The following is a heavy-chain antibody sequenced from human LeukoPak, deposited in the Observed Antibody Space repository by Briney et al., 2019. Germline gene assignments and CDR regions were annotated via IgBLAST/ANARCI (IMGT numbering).Heavy chain of an antibody. D-gene: IGHD5-12*01. CDR1: GGSISSYY. V-gene: IGHV4-59*12. CDR2: IYYSGST. CDR3: ARDAATIKGSADY. J-gene: IGHJ4*02. Sequence: PSETLSLTCTVSGGSISSYYWSWIRQPPGKGLEWIGYIYYSGSTNYNPSLKSRVTISVDTSKNQFSLKLSSVTAADTAVYYCARDAATIKGSADYWGQGTLVTVSS.